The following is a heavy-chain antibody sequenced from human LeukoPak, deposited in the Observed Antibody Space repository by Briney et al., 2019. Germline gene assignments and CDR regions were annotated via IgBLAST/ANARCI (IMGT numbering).Heavy chain of an antibody. J-gene: IGHJ5*02. Sequence: GGSLRLSCAASGFTFSSYAMSWVRQAPGKGLEWVAAISGSGGSTYYADSGKGRFTISRDNSKNTLYLQMNSMRAEDTVVYYCAKDSSTRRVVVITTFWFDPWGQGTLVTVSS. V-gene: IGHV3-23*01. CDR3: AKDSSTRRVVVITTFWFDP. CDR2: ISGSGGST. D-gene: IGHD3-22*01. CDR1: GFTFSSYA.